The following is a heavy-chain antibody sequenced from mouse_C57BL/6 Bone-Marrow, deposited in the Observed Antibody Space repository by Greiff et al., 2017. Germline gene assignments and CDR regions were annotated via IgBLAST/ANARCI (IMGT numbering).Heavy chain of an antibody. V-gene: IGHV1-81*01. CDR1: GFTFTSYG. Sequence: VQLQQSGAELARPGASVKLSCKASGFTFTSYGISWVKQRTGQGLEWIGEIYPSSGNTYYNEKFKGMATLTADKSTSTAYMELRSLTSEDSAVYYCARPITTVVVPEYFDVWGTGTTVTVSS. J-gene: IGHJ1*03. CDR3: ARPITTVVVPEYFDV. D-gene: IGHD1-1*01. CDR2: IYPSSGNT.